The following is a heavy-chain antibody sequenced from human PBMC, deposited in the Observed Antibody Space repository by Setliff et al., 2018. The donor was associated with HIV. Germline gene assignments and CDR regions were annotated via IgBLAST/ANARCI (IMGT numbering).Heavy chain of an antibody. Sequence: PSETLSLTCTVSGGSISSGSYYWNWIRQPAGKGLEWIGHIYTSGITNYCPSLKSRVTISLDTSKNHFSLKLSNVTAADTAVYYCARGAAYYYDSSGWGDAFDIWGQGTMVTVSS. CDR2: IYTSGIT. CDR1: GGSISSGSYY. D-gene: IGHD3-22*01. J-gene: IGHJ3*02. V-gene: IGHV4-61*09. CDR3: ARGAAYYYDSSGWGDAFDI.